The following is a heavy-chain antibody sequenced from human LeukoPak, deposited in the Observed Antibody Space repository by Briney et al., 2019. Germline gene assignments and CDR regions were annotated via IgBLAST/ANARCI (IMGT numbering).Heavy chain of an antibody. V-gene: IGHV1-69*06. CDR2: IIPIFGTA. CDR1: GGTFSSYA. D-gene: IGHD3-9*01. CDR3: ARAAPPGDYDILTGYYFGYYMDV. J-gene: IGHJ6*03. Sequence: ASVKVSCKASGGTFSSYAISWVRQAPGQGLEWMGGIIPIFGTANYAQKFQGRVTITADKSTSTAYMELSSLRSEDTAVYCCARAAPPGDYDILTGYYFGYYMDVWGKGTTVTVSS.